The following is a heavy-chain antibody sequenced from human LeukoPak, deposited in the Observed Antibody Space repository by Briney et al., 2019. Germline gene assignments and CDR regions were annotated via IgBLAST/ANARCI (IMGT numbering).Heavy chain of an antibody. CDR3: ARRSNTYYTFDY. V-gene: IGHV3-72*01. CDR2: SRDKAKSYST. D-gene: IGHD2-2*01. Sequence: GGSLRLSCAASGFTFSDHYMDWVRQAPGKGLEWLARSRDKAKSYSTEHAASVKGRFTISRDNSKNSLYLQMNILTAEDTAVYYCARRSNTYYTFDYWGQGTLVTVSS. J-gene: IGHJ4*02. CDR1: GFTFSDHY.